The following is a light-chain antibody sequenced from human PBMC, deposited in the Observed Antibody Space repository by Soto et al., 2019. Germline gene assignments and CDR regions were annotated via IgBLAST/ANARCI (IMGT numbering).Light chain of an antibody. Sequence: DIQMTKPPSSLSASVGDRVTISCRASHNISTSLNWFQQKPGKAPKLLIYTASNLQGGVPSTFSGSGSGTDFTLTISSLQPEDFATYYCQQSNSTPLTFGGGTKVDIK. V-gene: IGKV1-39*01. CDR2: TAS. J-gene: IGKJ4*01. CDR1: HNISTS. CDR3: QQSNSTPLT.